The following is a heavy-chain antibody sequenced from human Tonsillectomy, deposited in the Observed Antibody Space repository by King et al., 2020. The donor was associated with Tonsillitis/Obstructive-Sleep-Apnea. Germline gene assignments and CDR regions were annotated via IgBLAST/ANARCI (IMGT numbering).Heavy chain of an antibody. V-gene: IGHV3-21*01. CDR3: ASEITIFGVVITDY. Sequence: VQLVESGGGLVKPGGSLRLSCAASGFTFSSYSTNWVRQAPGKGLEWVSSISSSSSYIYYADSVKGRFTISRDNAKNSLYLQMNSLRAEDTAVYYCASEITIFGVVITDYWGQGTLVTVSS. J-gene: IGHJ4*02. D-gene: IGHD3-3*01. CDR1: GFTFSSYS. CDR2: ISSSSSYI.